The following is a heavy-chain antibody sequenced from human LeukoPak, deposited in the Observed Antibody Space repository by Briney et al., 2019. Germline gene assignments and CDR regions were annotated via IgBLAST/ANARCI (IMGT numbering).Heavy chain of an antibody. CDR1: GGSTSSGGYY. V-gene: IGHV4-31*03. CDR2: IYYTGST. J-gene: IGHJ3*02. Sequence: SQTLSLTCTVSGGSTSSGGYYWSWIRQHPGKGLEWIAYIYYTGSTYYNPSLKSRLTISVDRTKNQFSLRLSSMTAADTAVYYCARGPSVIDAFAIWGQGTMVTVSS. CDR3: ARGPSVIDAFAI. D-gene: IGHD2-21*01.